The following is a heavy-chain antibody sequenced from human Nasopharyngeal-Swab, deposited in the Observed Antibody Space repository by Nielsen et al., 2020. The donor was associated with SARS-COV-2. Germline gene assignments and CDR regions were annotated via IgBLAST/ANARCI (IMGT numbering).Heavy chain of an antibody. CDR3: ARASGHDFGYYYGMDV. Sequence: GGSLRLSCAASGFTFSSYSMNWVRQAPGKGLEWVSSISSSSSYIYYADSVKGRFTISRDNAKNSLYLQMNSLRAEDTAVYYCARASGHDFGYYYGMDVWGQGTTVTVSS. J-gene: IGHJ6*02. V-gene: IGHV3-21*01. CDR1: GFTFSSYS. CDR2: ISSSSSYI. D-gene: IGHD5-12*01.